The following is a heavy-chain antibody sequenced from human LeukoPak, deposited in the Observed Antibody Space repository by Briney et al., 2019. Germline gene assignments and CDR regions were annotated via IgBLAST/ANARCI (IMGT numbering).Heavy chain of an antibody. CDR2: INHSGST. D-gene: IGHD3-10*01. CDR1: GGSFSGYY. V-gene: IGHV4-34*01. J-gene: IGHJ5*02. CDR3: ARDSGAIKGRYNWFDP. Sequence: PSETLSLTCAVYGGSFSGYYWSWIRQPPGKGLEWIGEINHSGSTNYNPSLKSRVTISVDTSKNQFSLKLSSVTAADTAVYYCARDSGAIKGRYNWFDPWGRGTLVTVSS.